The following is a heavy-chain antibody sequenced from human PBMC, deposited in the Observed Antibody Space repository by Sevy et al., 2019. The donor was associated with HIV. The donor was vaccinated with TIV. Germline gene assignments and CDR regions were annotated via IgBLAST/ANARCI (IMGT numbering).Heavy chain of an antibody. J-gene: IGHJ6*02. CDR3: AKDFTGYNGMDV. Sequence: GGSLRLSCAASGFTFSTYGMHWVRQAPGKGLEWVAVIWYDGSNKYYADSVKGRFTISRDNSKNILFLQMNSLRAEDTAVYYCAKDFTGYNGMDVWGQGTMVTVSS. D-gene: IGHD3-9*01. V-gene: IGHV3-33*03. CDR2: IWYDGSNK. CDR1: GFTFSTYG.